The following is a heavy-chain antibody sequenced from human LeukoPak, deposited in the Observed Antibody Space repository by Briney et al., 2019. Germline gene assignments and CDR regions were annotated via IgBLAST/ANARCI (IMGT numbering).Heavy chain of an antibody. J-gene: IGHJ4*02. Sequence: ASVKVSCNASGYTFTSYYMHWVRQAPGQGLEWMGIINPSGGSTSYAQKFQGRVTMTRDTSTSTVYMELSSLRSEDTAVYYCARSFYYDSSGYHYLDYWGQGTLVTVSS. CDR1: GYTFTSYY. CDR3: ARSFYYDSSGYHYLDY. V-gene: IGHV1-46*01. CDR2: INPSGGST. D-gene: IGHD3-22*01.